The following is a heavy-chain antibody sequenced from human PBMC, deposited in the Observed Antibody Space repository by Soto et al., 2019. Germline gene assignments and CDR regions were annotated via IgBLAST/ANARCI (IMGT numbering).Heavy chain of an antibody. CDR3: ARDFSDFWSGYGFDP. CDR2: IYYSGST. J-gene: IGHJ5*02. Sequence: SETLSLTCTVSGGSISSGGYYWSWIRQHPGKGLEWIGYIYYSGSTYYNPSLKSRVTISADTSKNQFSLKLSSVTAADTAVYYCARDFSDFWSGYGFDPWGKGTLVTVSS. V-gene: IGHV4-31*03. CDR1: GGSISSGGYY. D-gene: IGHD3-3*01.